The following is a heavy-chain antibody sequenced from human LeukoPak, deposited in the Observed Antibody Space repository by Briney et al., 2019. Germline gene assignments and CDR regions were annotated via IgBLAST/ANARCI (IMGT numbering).Heavy chain of an antibody. Sequence: SETLSLTCTVSGGSISSYHWSWIRQPPGKGLEWIGYIYYSGSTNYNPSLKSRVTISVDTSKNQFSLKLSSVTAADTAVYYCARDAYYYGSGSYWSWFDPWGQGTLVTVSS. D-gene: IGHD3-10*01. CDR2: IYYSGST. CDR3: ARDAYYYGSGSYWSWFDP. V-gene: IGHV4-59*01. J-gene: IGHJ5*02. CDR1: GGSISSYH.